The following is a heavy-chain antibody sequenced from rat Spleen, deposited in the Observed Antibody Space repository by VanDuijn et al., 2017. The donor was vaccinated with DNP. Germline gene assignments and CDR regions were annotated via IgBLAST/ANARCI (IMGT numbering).Heavy chain of an antibody. Sequence: EVQLQESGPGLVKPSQSLSLTCSVTGFSITSNYWAWIRKFPGNKMEWIGHISYSGSTSYHPSLKSRISITRDTSKNQFFLQLISVTTEDTATYYCARWNIGTTTLDYWGQGVMVTVSS. V-gene: IGHV3-1*01. CDR1: GFSITSNY. D-gene: IGHD1-5*01. CDR2: ISYSGST. J-gene: IGHJ2*01. CDR3: ARWNIGTTTLDY.